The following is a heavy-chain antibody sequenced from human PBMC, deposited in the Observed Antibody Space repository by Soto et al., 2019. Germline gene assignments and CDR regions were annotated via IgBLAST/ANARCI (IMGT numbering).Heavy chain of an antibody. V-gene: IGHV1-69*13. Sequence: SVKVSCEADGGTFSSYAISWVRQAPGQGLEWMGGIIPIFGTANYAQKFQGRVAVTADESTSTAYMELSSLRSEDTAVYYCARRTQYYDILTVLPHHAFDIWGQGTMVTVSS. CDR2: IIPIFGTA. CDR1: GGTFSSYA. J-gene: IGHJ3*02. CDR3: ARRTQYYDILTVLPHHAFDI. D-gene: IGHD3-9*01.